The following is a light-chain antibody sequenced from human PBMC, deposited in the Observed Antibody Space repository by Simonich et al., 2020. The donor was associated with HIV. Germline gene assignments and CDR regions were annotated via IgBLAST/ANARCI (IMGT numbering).Light chain of an antibody. J-gene: IGKJ5*01. V-gene: IGKV1-9*01. CDR2: AAS. CDR1: QGISSY. Sequence: IQLTQSPSFLSASVGDRVTITCRASQGISSYLAWYQQKPGKAPKLLIYAASTLQSGVPSRFSGSGSGTEFTLTISSLRPEDFATYYCQQLNSYPITFGQGTRLEIK. CDR3: QQLNSYPIT.